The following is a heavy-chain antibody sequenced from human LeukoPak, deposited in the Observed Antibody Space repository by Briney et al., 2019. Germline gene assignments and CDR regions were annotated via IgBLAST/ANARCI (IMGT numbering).Heavy chain of an antibody. CDR3: ARAVYDSSGYHYYYYYMDV. D-gene: IGHD3-22*01. J-gene: IGHJ6*03. Sequence: GGSLRLSWAASGFTFSSYSMNWVRQAPGKGLVWVSYISSSSSTIYYADSVKGRFTISRDNAKNLLYLQMNSLRAEDTAVYYCARAVYDSSGYHYYYYYMDVWGKGTTVTVSS. V-gene: IGHV3-48*04. CDR1: GFTFSSYS. CDR2: ISSSSSTI.